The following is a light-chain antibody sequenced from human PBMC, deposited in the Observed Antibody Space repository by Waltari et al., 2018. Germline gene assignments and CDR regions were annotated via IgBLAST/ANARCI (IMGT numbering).Light chain of an antibody. CDR3: AAWDDSLSGLYV. J-gene: IGLJ1*01. Sequence: QSVLTQPPSASGTPGQRVTISCSGSTSNIGSNTVNWYQQFPGTAPKLLIYSNNQRPAGVPDRFPGSKSGTSASLAISGLQSEDEAEYYCAAWDDSLSGLYVF. CDR1: TSNIGSNT. CDR2: SNN. V-gene: IGLV1-44*01.